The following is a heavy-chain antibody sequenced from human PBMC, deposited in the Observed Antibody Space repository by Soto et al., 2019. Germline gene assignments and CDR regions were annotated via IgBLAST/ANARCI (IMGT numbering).Heavy chain of an antibody. D-gene: IGHD6-13*01. CDR3: ARDKWDYSSSWPEYFQH. CDR1: GDSVSSNSAA. CDR2: TYYRSKWYN. Sequence: SQTLSLTCAISGDSVSSNSAAWNWIRQSPSRGLEWLGRTYYRSKWYNDYAVSVKSRITINPDTSKNQFSLQLNSVTPEDTAVYYCARDKWDYSSSWPEYFQHWGQGTLVTVSS. J-gene: IGHJ1*01. V-gene: IGHV6-1*01.